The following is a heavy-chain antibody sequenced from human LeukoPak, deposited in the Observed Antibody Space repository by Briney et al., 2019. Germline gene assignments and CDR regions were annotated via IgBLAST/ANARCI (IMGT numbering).Heavy chain of an antibody. D-gene: IGHD2-2*01. CDR1: GGTFSSYA. CDR3: ARPYCSSTSCYHYCYGMDV. Sequence: GASVKVSCKASGGTFSSYAISWVRQAPGQGLEWMGGIIPIFGTANYAQKFQGRVTITADESTSTAYMELSSLRSEDTAVYYCARPYCSSTSCYHYCYGMDVWGQGTTVTVSS. CDR2: IIPIFGTA. J-gene: IGHJ6*02. V-gene: IGHV1-69*13.